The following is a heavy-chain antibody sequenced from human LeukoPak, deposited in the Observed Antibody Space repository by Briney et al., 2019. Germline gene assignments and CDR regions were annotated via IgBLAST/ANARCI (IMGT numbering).Heavy chain of an antibody. Sequence: SETLSLTCTVAGGSISSYYWSWIRQPPGKGLEWIGYIYYSGSTNYNPSLKGRFTISVPTSKTQLSLKPSSVPAADTAVYYCARQAGTIHFDYWGQGTLVTVSS. D-gene: IGHD6-19*01. CDR3: ARQAGTIHFDY. CDR1: GGSISSYY. CDR2: IYYSGST. J-gene: IGHJ4*02. V-gene: IGHV4-59*08.